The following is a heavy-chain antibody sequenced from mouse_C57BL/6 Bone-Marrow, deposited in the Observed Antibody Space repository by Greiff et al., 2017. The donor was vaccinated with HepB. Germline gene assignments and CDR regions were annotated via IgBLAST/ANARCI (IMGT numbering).Heavy chain of an antibody. CDR2: IHPNSGST. CDR3: ASTTVAPLGY. D-gene: IGHD1-1*01. CDR1: GYTFTSYW. J-gene: IGHJ2*01. V-gene: IGHV1-64*01. Sequence: QVQLKESGAELVKPGASVKLSCKASGYTFTSYWMHWVKQRPGQGLEWIGMIHPNSGSTNYNEKFKSKATLTVDKSSSTAYMQLSSLTSEDSAVYYCASTTVAPLGYWGQGTTLTVSS.